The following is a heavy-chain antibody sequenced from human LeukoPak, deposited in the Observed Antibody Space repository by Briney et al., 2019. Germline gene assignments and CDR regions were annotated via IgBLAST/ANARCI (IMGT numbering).Heavy chain of an antibody. J-gene: IGHJ4*02. D-gene: IGHD3-22*01. CDR2: VNSDGSNT. CDR1: GFTFSSYW. V-gene: IGHV3-74*01. Sequence: GGSLRLSCAASGFTFSSYWMHWVRQAPGKGLVWVSRVNSDGSNTTYADSVKGRFTISRDNAKNTLYLQMNSLRAEDTAVYYCARDWGDSSGYLLDYWGQGTLVTVFS. CDR3: ARDWGDSSGYLLDY.